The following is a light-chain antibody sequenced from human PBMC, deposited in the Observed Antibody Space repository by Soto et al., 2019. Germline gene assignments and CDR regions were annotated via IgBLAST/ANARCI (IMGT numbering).Light chain of an antibody. CDR2: DVS. CDR1: SSDVGGYNY. Sequence: QSALTQPASVSGSPGQSITISCTGTSSDVGGYNYVSWYQHHPGKAPKLMIYDVSNRPSGVSNRFSGSKSGNTASLTISGVQAEDEASYYCSSYTTRATGVFGGGTKLTVL. J-gene: IGLJ3*02. CDR3: SSYTTRATGV. V-gene: IGLV2-14*03.